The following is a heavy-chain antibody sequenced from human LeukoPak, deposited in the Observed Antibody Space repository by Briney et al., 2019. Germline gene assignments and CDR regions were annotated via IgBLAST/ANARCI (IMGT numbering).Heavy chain of an antibody. CDR3: ARYVFGELYSYFDY. CDR1: GYTFTGYY. CDR2: INPNSGGT. V-gene: IGHV1-2*02. Sequence: ASVKASCKASGYTFTGYYMHWVRQAPGQGLEWMGWINPNSGGTNYAQKFQGRVTMTRDTSISTAYMELSRLRSDDTAVYYCARYVFGELYSYFDYWGQGTLVTVSS. J-gene: IGHJ4*02. D-gene: IGHD3-10*01.